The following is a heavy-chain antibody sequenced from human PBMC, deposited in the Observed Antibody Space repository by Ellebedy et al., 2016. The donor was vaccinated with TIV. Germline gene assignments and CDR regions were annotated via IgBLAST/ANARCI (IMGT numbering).Heavy chain of an antibody. CDR1: GFTFRSYA. CDR3: AGGPRGLVREGIDC. D-gene: IGHD6-19*01. V-gene: IGHV3-23*01. CDR2: IVGTGA. Sequence: PGGSLRLSCAASGFTFRSYAMAWVRQAPGKGLEWVSGIVGTGAQRYADSVKGRFTISRDNSKNTVDLQMNSLRAEDTAVDYCAGGPRGLVREGIDCWGQGALVTVSS. J-gene: IGHJ4*02.